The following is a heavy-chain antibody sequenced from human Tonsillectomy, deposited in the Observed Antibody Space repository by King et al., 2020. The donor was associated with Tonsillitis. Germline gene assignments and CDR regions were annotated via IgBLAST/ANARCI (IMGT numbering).Heavy chain of an antibody. Sequence: QLQESGPGLVKPSETLSLTCTVSGVSISSSTYYWGWIRQPPGMGLEWIGSIYDSGRTYYNPSLKSRVTISVDTSKNQFSLKLSSVTAADTAVYYCARHREGHSGWFDPWGQGTLVTVSS. D-gene: IGHD1-26*01. V-gene: IGHV4-39*07. CDR1: GVSISSSTYY. CDR2: IYDSGRT. J-gene: IGHJ5*02. CDR3: ARHREGHSGWFDP.